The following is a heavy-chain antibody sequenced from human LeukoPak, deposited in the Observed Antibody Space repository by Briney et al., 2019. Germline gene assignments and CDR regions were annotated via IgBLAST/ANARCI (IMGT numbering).Heavy chain of an antibody. CDR1: GGSISSGGYY. D-gene: IGHD3-22*01. Sequence: SQTLSLTCTVSGGSISSGGYYWSWIRQHPGKGLEWIGYIYYSGSTYYNPSLKSRVTISVDTSKNQFSLKLSSVTAADTAVYYCARGTAEDYDSSGYPPYFDYWGQGTLVTVSS. J-gene: IGHJ4*02. V-gene: IGHV4-31*03. CDR3: ARGTAEDYDSSGYPPYFDY. CDR2: IYYSGST.